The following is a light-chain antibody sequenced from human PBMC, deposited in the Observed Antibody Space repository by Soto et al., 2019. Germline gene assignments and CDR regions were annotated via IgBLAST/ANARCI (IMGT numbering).Light chain of an antibody. Sequence: DIQMTQSPSSLSASGGDRVAITCRASQSFSSWLAWYQQKPGKAPKLLIYDASSLENGFPSRFSGSGSGTEGTLTISSLQPDDFASYYCQQYNSYPYTFGQGTKLEIK. CDR2: DAS. J-gene: IGKJ2*01. V-gene: IGKV1-5*01. CDR3: QQYNSYPYT. CDR1: QSFSSW.